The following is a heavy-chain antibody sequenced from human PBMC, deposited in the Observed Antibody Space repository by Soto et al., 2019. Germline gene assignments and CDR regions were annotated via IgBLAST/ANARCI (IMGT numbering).Heavy chain of an antibody. V-gene: IGHV3-30-3*01. CDR2: ISYDGSNK. Sequence: QVQLVESGGGVVQPGRSLRLSCAASGFTFSSYAMHWVRQAPGKGLEWVAVISYDGSNKYYADSVKGRFTISRDNSKNTLYLQMNSLRAEDTAVYYCARDPHPPCEQWLAYYFDYWGQGTLVTVSS. D-gene: IGHD6-19*01. J-gene: IGHJ4*02. CDR1: GFTFSSYA. CDR3: ARDPHPPCEQWLAYYFDY.